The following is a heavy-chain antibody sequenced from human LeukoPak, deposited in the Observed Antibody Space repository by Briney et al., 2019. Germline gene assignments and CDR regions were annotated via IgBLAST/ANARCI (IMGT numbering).Heavy chain of an antibody. Sequence: PGGSLRLSCAASGFTFSDYYMSWIRQAPGKGLEWVSYISSSGSTIYYADSVKGRFTISRDNSKNTLYLQMNSLRTEDTAVYYCAKANRGSYYGLGDYFDYWGQGTLVTVSS. V-gene: IGHV3-11*04. J-gene: IGHJ4*02. CDR2: ISSSGSTI. CDR3: AKANRGSYYGLGDYFDY. CDR1: GFTFSDYY. D-gene: IGHD1-26*01.